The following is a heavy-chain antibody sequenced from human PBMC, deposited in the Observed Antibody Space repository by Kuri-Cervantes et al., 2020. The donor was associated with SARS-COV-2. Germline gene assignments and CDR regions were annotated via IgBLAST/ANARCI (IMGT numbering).Heavy chain of an antibody. CDR3: ARDYPVEPELYSSTIQLWPNHMTTVTTGLGY. J-gene: IGHJ4*02. V-gene: IGHV1-69*05. D-gene: IGHD4-17*01. Sequence: SVKVSCKASGGTFSSYAISWVRQAPGQGLEWMGGIIPIFGTASYAQKFQGRVTMTRDTSTSTVYIELSSLRSEDTAVYYCARDYPVEPELYSSTIQLWPNHMTTVTTGLGYWGQGTLVTVSS. CDR1: GGTFSSYA. CDR2: IIPIFGTA.